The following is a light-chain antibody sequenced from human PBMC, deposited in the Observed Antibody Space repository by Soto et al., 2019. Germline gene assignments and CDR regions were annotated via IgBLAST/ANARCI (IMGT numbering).Light chain of an antibody. CDR1: SSDVGSYNL. Sequence: QSVLTQPAPVSGSPGQSITISCTGTSSDVGSYNLVSWYQQHPGKAPKLMIYEGSKRPSGVSNRFSGSKSGNTASLTISGLQAEDEADYYCCSYAGSSTFEGFGTGTKLTVL. V-gene: IGLV2-23*03. CDR3: CSYAGSSTFEG. J-gene: IGLJ1*01. CDR2: EGS.